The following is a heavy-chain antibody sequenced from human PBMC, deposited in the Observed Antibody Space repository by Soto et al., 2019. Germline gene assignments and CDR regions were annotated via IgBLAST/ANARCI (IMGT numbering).Heavy chain of an antibody. D-gene: IGHD6-6*01. CDR3: ARDLSYSSSSRSTYWYFDL. CDR1: GFTVSSNY. V-gene: IGHV3-53*04. Sequence: GGSLRLSCAASGFTVSSNYMSWVRQAPGKGLEWVSVIYSGGSTYYADSVKGRFTISRHNSKNTLYLQMNSLRAEDTAVYYCARDLSYSSSSRSTYWYFDLWGRGTLVTVSS. CDR2: IYSGGST. J-gene: IGHJ2*01.